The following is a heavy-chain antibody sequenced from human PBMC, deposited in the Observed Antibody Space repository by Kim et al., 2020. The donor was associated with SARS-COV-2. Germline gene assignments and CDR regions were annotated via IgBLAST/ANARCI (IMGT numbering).Heavy chain of an antibody. CDR3: ARAEGYSGYEIWVVWFDP. V-gene: IGHV1-3*01. D-gene: IGHD5-12*01. CDR2: INAGNGNT. Sequence: ASVKVSCKASGYTFTSYAMHWVRQAPGQRLEWMGWINAGNGNTKYSQKFQGRVTITRDTSASTAYMELSSLRSEDTAVYYCARAEGYSGYEIWVVWFDPWGQGTLVTVSS. CDR1: GYTFTSYA. J-gene: IGHJ5*02.